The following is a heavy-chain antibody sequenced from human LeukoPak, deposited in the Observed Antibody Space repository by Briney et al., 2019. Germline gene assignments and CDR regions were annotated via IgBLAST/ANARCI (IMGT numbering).Heavy chain of an antibody. CDR3: ARGFRWVQLYSTYNWFDP. D-gene: IGHD6-13*01. CDR2: ISPSGST. CDR1: GGSFSGYY. V-gene: IGHV4-34*01. Sequence: SETLSLTCAVYGGSFSGYYWSWIRQPPGKGLEWIGEISPSGSTNYNPSLKSRVTISVDASKNQFSLKLSSVTAADTAVYYCARGFRWVQLYSTYNWFDPWGQGTLITVSS. J-gene: IGHJ5*02.